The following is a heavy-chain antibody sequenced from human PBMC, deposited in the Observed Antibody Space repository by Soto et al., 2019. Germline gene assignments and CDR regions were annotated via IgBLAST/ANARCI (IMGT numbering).Heavy chain of an antibody. CDR1: GGSISGYY. Sequence: SETQSLTCTVSGGSISGYYWSWIRQPPGKGLEWIGYMYNTGSTVYNPSFKSRVTISVDTSKNQFSLKLSSVTAAGTAVYYCARHNGPLYVGYYYDMDVWGQGTTVTVSS. D-gene: IGHD3-16*01. V-gene: IGHV4-59*08. CDR3: ARHNGPLYVGYYYDMDV. J-gene: IGHJ6*02. CDR2: MYNTGST.